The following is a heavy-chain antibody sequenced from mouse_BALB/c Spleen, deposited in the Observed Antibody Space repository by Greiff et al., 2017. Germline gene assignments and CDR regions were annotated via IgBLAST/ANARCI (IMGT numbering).Heavy chain of an antibody. V-gene: IGHV5-17*02. CDR1: GFTFSSFG. D-gene: IGHD1-1*01. J-gene: IGHJ3*01. CDR2: ISSGSSTI. CDR3: ARSGGGSSFGY. Sequence: EVMLVESGGGLVQPGGSRKLSCAASGFTFSSFGMHWVRQAPEKGLEWVAYISSGSSTIYYADTVKGRFTISRDNPKNTLFLQMTSLRSEDTAMYYCARSGGGSSFGYWGQGTLVTVSA.